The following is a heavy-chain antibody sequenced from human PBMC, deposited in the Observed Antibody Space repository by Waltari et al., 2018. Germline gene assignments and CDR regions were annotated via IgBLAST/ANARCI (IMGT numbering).Heavy chain of an antibody. J-gene: IGHJ3*02. V-gene: IGHV4-59*11. CDR1: GDSIRGHY. D-gene: IGHD2-21*01. Sequence: QVQLQESGPGLVEPSETLSLTCPVSGDSIRGHYWSWIRQPPGKGLGWIGYIFTSATTNSNPSRKSRVTISADMSKNQLSLRLTSMTAADTAVYYCARGYGAYCGEDCSDPFDIWGRGTMVTVSS. CDR3: ARGYGAYCGEDCSDPFDI. CDR2: IFTSATT.